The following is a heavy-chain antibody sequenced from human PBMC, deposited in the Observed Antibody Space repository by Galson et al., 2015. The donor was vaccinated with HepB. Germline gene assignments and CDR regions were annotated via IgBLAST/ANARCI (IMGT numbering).Heavy chain of an antibody. J-gene: IGHJ6*02. CDR3: ARDQRCSSTSCYTYYYYGMDV. Sequence: SVKVSCKASGYTFTSYGISWVRQAPGQGLEWMGWISAYNGNTNYAQKLQGRVTMTTDTSTSTAYMELRSLRSDDTAVYYCARDQRCSSTSCYTYYYYGMDVWGQGTTVTVSS. CDR2: ISAYNGNT. D-gene: IGHD2-2*02. CDR1: GYTFTSYG. V-gene: IGHV1-18*01.